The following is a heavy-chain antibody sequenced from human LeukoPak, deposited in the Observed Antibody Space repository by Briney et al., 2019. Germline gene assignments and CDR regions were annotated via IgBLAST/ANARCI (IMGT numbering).Heavy chain of an antibody. CDR1: GGSINSGSYY. CDR3: ASLNSGYSSSLAFDY. V-gene: IGHV4-61*10. CDR2: IYYSGST. Sequence: PSETLSLTCAVSGGSINSGSYYWSWIRQPAGKGLEWIGYIYYSGSTNYNPSLKTRVPISVDTSKNQFSLTLSSVTAADTAVYYCASLNSGYSSSLAFDYWGQGTLVTVSS. D-gene: IGHD6-13*01. J-gene: IGHJ4*02.